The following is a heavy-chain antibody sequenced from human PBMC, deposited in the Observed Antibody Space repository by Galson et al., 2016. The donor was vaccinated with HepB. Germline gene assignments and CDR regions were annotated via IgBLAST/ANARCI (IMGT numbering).Heavy chain of an antibody. D-gene: IGHD6-13*01. CDR3: ARDQDSSSWFTLFDQ. CDR1: WDSVSSKFAA. CDR2: TYYRSKWYT. Sequence: CAISWDSVSSKFAAWNWIRQSPSRGLEWLGRTYYRSKWYTDYAVSVESRINVTPDTSANQFSLQLSSVTPADTAVYYCARDQDSSSWFTLFDQWGQGILVTVST. V-gene: IGHV6-1*01. J-gene: IGHJ4*02.